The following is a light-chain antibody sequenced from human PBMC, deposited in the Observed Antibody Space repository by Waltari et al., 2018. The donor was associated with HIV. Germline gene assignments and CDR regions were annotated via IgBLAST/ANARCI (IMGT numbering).Light chain of an antibody. J-gene: IGLJ2*01. CDR2: EVT. CDR3: SSYADRNGFYVV. Sequence: QSALTQPPSASGAPGHSVTISGTGTNSDIGGYNYVSWYQQHHGKGPKLVISEVTKRPSGVPDRFSGSKSGTTASLTVSGLQAEDEADYYCSSYADRNGFYVVFGGGTRLTVL. V-gene: IGLV2-8*01. CDR1: NSDIGGYNY.